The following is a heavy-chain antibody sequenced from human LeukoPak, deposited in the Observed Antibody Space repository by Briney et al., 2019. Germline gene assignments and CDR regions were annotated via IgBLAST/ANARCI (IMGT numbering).Heavy chain of an antibody. V-gene: IGHV4-4*02. D-gene: IGHD2-2*01. CDR2: IYHSGST. CDR1: GGSISSSNW. J-gene: IGHJ5*02. Sequence: SGTLSLTCAVSGGSISSSNWWSSVRHPPGKGLEWIGEIYHSGSTNYNPSLKSRVTISVDKSKNHFSLKLSSVTAADTAVYYCASRGRYSSTWANWFDPWGQGTLVTVSS. CDR3: ASRGRYSSTWANWFDP.